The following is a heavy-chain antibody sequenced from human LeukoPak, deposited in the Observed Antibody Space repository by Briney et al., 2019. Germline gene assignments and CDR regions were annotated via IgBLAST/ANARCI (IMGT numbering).Heavy chain of an antibody. CDR3: AKDVRGSGYQEDAFDI. CDR1: GFTLSGYS. V-gene: IGHV3-23*01. CDR2: MSGSGART. Sequence: GGSLRLSCAASGFTLSGYSMSWVRQAPGKGLEWVSAMSGSGARTFYAASVKGRFTISRDNSQNTLYLQMSSLRAEDTALYYCAKDVRGSGYQEDAFDIRGQGTMVIVSS. J-gene: IGHJ3*02. D-gene: IGHD3-22*01.